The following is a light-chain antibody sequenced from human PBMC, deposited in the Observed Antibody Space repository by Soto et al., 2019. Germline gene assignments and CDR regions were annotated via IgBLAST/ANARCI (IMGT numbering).Light chain of an antibody. CDR1: QNLGTLY. Sequence: EIVLTQSPGTLSLPPGERGTLSCRASQNLGTLYLAWFQQKSGQAPRLLIYSASRRATGIPDRFTGSGSGTDFTLTINRVGPEDFAVYFCQQYAGSPRTFGQGTKVDIK. J-gene: IGKJ1*01. V-gene: IGKV3-20*01. CDR2: SAS. CDR3: QQYAGSPRT.